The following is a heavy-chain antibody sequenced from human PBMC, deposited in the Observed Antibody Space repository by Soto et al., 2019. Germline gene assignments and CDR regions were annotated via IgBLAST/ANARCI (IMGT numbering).Heavy chain of an antibody. D-gene: IGHD1-7*01. Sequence: QVQLVQSGAEVKKPGSLVKVSCKSSGGTFSTFPINWVRQAPGQGLEWMGAILPVSGTTNYAQKFQGRVTFSADESTTTAYMEVSSLRSEDTAVYYCARDRTGTTLGYFDYWGQGTRVTVSS. CDR1: GGTFSTFP. CDR2: ILPVSGTT. CDR3: ARDRTGTTLGYFDY. V-gene: IGHV1-69*12. J-gene: IGHJ4*02.